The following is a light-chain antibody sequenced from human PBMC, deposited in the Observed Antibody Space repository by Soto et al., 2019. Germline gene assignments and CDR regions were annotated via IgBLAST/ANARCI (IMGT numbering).Light chain of an antibody. CDR1: SSDVGGYNL. Sequence: QSALTQPASVSGSPGQSITISCTGSSSDVGGYNLVSWYQHHPGKAPQLIIYEGSQRPSGVSNRFFGSKSGNTASLTISGLQAEDEADYHCCSYAGSSSYVFGTGTKLTVL. CDR2: EGS. V-gene: IGLV2-23*01. CDR3: CSYAGSSSYV. J-gene: IGLJ1*01.